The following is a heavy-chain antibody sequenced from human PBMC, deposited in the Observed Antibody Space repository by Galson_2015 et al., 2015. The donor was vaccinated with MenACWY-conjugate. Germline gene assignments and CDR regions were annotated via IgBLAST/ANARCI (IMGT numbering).Heavy chain of an antibody. J-gene: IGHJ4*02. V-gene: IGHV3-48*01. D-gene: IGHD5-18*01. CDR2: ISSSSGTI. CDR1: GFTFTDYS. Sequence: SLRLSCAASGFTFTDYSMNWVRQAPGKGLEWVSYISSSSGTIYYADSVKGRFTISRDNAKNSLYLQMNSLRAEDTAVYYCARVAATRGYSYGLDYSGQGTPVTVSS. CDR3: ARVAATRGYSYGLDY.